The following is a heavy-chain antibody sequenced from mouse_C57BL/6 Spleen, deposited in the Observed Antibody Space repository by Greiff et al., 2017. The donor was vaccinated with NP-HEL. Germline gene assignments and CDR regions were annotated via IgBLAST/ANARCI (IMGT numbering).Heavy chain of an antibody. CDR2: ISSGGDYI. CDR3: TRDMVTTSYYYAMDY. D-gene: IGHD2-2*01. CDR1: GFTFSSYA. J-gene: IGHJ4*01. Sequence: EVKLVESGEGLVKPGGSLKLSCAASGFTFSSYAMSWVRQTPEKRLEWVAYISSGGDYIYYADTVKGRFTISRDNARNTLYLQMSSLKSEDTAMYYCTRDMVTTSYYYAMDYWGQGTSVTVSS. V-gene: IGHV5-9-1*02.